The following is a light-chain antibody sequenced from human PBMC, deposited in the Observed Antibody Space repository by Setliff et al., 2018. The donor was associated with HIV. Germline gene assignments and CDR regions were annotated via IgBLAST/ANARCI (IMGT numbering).Light chain of an antibody. CDR1: SSDAGGYIY. Sequence: QSALAQPASVSGSPGQSITISCTGTSSDAGGYIYVSWYQQHPGKAPKLMIYDASKRPSGVSNRFSGSKSGNTASLTISGLQAEDEADYYCSSYTSSSTGPYVFGTGTKVTVL. CDR3: SSYTSSSTGPYV. CDR2: DAS. V-gene: IGLV2-14*01. J-gene: IGLJ1*01.